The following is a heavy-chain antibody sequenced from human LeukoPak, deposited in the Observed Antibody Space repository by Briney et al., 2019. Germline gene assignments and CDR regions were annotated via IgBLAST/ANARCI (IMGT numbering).Heavy chain of an antibody. V-gene: IGHV1-69*05. CDR2: IIPIFGTA. J-gene: IGHJ3*02. CDR3: ARGLGFGVLGAFDI. D-gene: IGHD3-10*01. Sequence: SVKVSCKASGGTFSSYAISWVRQAPGQGLEWMGGIIPIFGTANYAQKFQGRVTITTDESTSTAYMELSSLRSEDTAVYYCARGLGFGVLGAFDIWGQGTMVTVSS. CDR1: GGTFSSYA.